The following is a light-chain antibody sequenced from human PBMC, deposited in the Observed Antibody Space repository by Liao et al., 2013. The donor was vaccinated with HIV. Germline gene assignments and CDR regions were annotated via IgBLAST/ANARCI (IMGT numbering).Light chain of an antibody. CDR1: KLEDKY. J-gene: IGLJ3*02. CDR2: QDT. CDR3: QVWDDSSDHWV. V-gene: IGLV3-1*01. Sequence: SYELTQPPSVSVSPGQTANITCSGDKLEDKYVCWYQQTPGQSPVLVIYQDTKRPSRIPERFSGSNSGNTATLTISGVEAGDEADYYCQVWDDSSDHWVFGGGTKLTVL.